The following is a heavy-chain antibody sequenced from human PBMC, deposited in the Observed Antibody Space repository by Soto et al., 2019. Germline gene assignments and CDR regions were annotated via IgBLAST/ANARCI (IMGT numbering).Heavy chain of an antibody. D-gene: IGHD2-2*02. CDR2: FDPEDGET. V-gene: IGHV1-24*01. Sequence: ASVKASCKASGYTFTSYYMHWVRQAPGKGLEWMGGFDPEDGETIYAQKFQGRVTMTEDTSTDTAYMELSSLRSEDTAVYYCATIGCSSTSCYISFDYWGQGTLVTVSS. J-gene: IGHJ4*02. CDR3: ATIGCSSTSCYISFDY. CDR1: GYTFTSYY.